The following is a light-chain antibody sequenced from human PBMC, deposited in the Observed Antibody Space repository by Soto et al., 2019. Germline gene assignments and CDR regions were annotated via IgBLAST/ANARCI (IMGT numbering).Light chain of an antibody. CDR3: QHRNNWPWT. CDR2: DAS. Sequence: EIVLTQSPAILSLSPGERATLSCRASQSVGRYLVWYQQKPGQAPSLLIYDASNRATGVPARFSGSGSGTDFTLTICSLECEDFAVYYCQHRNNWPWTLGQGTRVEIK. J-gene: IGKJ1*01. CDR1: QSVGRY. V-gene: IGKV3-11*01.